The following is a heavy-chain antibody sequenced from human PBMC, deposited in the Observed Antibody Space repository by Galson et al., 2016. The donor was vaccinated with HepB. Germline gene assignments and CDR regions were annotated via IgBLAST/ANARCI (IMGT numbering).Heavy chain of an antibody. CDR1: GFNFLNYG. Sequence: SLRLSCAASGFNFLNYGMHWVRQAPGKGLEWVAVISYETTNKYYADSVKGRFSISRDNSKRKVYLQMNSLRREDTAVYYCAKAREFCDGGNSYYYYYSMDVWGQGTPVTVSS. CDR3: AKAREFCDGGNSYYYYYSMDV. V-gene: IGHV3-30*18. J-gene: IGHJ6*02. CDR2: ISYETTNK. D-gene: IGHD2-21*01.